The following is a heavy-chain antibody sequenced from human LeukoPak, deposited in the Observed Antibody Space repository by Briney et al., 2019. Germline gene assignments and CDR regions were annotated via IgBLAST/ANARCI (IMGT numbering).Heavy chain of an antibody. D-gene: IGHD3-22*01. Sequence: GGSLRLSCAASGFTFSSYAMSWVRRAPGKGLEWVSGISISGGSASHADSVKGRFTISRDNPRNTLFMEMNSLRAEDTALYYCATMHLYYDGRVYWAKGGQGTLVTVSS. CDR1: GFTFSSYA. V-gene: IGHV3-23*01. CDR2: ISISGGSA. CDR3: ATMHLYYDGRVYWAK. J-gene: IGHJ4*02.